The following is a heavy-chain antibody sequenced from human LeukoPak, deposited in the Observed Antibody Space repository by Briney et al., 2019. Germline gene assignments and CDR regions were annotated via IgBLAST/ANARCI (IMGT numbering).Heavy chain of an antibody. V-gene: IGHV4-4*02. CDR3: ARDRWELLPYDAFDI. J-gene: IGHJ3*02. CDR1: GGSISSSNW. D-gene: IGHD1-26*01. Sequence: SETLSLTCAVSGGSISSSNWWSWVRQPPGKGLEWIGEIYHSGSTNYNPSLKSRVTISVDKSKNQFSLKLSSVTAADTAVYYCARDRWELLPYDAFDIWGQGTMVTVS. CDR2: IYHSGST.